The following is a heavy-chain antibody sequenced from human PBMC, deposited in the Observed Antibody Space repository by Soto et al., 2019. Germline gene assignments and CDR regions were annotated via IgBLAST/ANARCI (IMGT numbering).Heavy chain of an antibody. J-gene: IGHJ6*02. CDR1: GYTFTSYY. Sequence: ASVKVSCKASGYTFTSYYMHWVRQAPGQGLEWMGIINPSGGSTSYAQKFQGRVTMTRDTSTSTVYMELSSLRSEDTAVYYCARAGKSSIYYYYYGMDVWGQGTTVTVSS. V-gene: IGHV1-46*01. CDR2: INPSGGST. CDR3: ARAGKSSIYYYYYGMDV.